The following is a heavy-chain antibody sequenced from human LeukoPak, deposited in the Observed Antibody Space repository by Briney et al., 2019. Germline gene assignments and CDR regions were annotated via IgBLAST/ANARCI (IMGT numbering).Heavy chain of an antibody. D-gene: IGHD2-2*01. CDR3: AKDRYSTSSTFTVNPFDY. CDR2: IWYDGSNK. J-gene: IGHJ4*02. V-gene: IGHV3-30*02. CDR1: GFALNSYS. Sequence: GGSLRLSCAASGFALNSYSFSWVRQAPGKGLEWVAVIWYDGSNKYYADSVKGRFTISRDNSKRALDLEMNSLRVEDTALYYCAKDRYSTSSTFTVNPFDYWGQGILVTVSS.